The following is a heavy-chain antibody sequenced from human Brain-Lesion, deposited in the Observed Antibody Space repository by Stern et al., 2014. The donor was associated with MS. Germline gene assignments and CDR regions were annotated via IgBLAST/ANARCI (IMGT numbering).Heavy chain of an antibody. CDR3: ATLSPGAGGNYYRHFDY. V-gene: IGHV1-24*01. D-gene: IGHD1-26*01. Sequence: QVQLVQSGAEVKKPGASVKVSCKVSGYTLTELSMHWVRQAPRKGLEWMGGFDPEAGETIYAQKFQGRVTMTEDTSTDTAYMELISLRSEDPAVYYCATLSPGAGGNYYRHFDYWGQGTLVTVSS. CDR2: FDPEAGET. CDR1: GYTLTELS. J-gene: IGHJ4*02.